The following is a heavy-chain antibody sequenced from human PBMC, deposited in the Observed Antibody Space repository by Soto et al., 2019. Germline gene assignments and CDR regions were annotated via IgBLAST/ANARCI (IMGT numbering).Heavy chain of an antibody. CDR3: AKIDDSGRANRLPFDY. J-gene: IGHJ4*02. D-gene: IGHD3-10*01. Sequence: PGGSLRLSCATSGFTFSSYAMHWVRQAPGKGLEWVASIWFDGSNEDYADSVRGRFTISRDNSKNTLYLKMNNLGAEDTAVYYCAKIDDSGRANRLPFDYWGQGTLVTVSS. CDR2: IWFDGSNE. V-gene: IGHV3-33*06. CDR1: GFTFSSYA.